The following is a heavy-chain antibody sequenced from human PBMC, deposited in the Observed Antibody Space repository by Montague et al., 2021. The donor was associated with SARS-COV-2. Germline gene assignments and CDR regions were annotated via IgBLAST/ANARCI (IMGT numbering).Heavy chain of an antibody. V-gene: IGHV4-4*02. J-gene: IGHJ5*02. CDR2: IYHLGGT. Sequence: SETLSLTCADSGDSIISNNWWSWVRQTPHKGLEWIGEIYHLGGTNYNPSLESRITMSIDKSNNQFSLTLTSVTAADTAVYHCARLISMSRGPIRHYMWFDPWGPGTLVTVSS. D-gene: IGHD3-10*01. CDR1: GDSIISNNW. CDR3: ARLISMSRGPIRHYMWFDP.